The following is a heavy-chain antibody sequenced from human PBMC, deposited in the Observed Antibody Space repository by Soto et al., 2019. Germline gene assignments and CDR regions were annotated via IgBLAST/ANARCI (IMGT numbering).Heavy chain of an antibody. CDR3: ANSLYAIRPYYFDY. CDR1: GXTFSSYS. J-gene: IGHJ4*02. D-gene: IGHD2-8*01. V-gene: IGHV3-23*01. CDR2: ISGSGGST. Sequence: GSLRLSCAASGXTFSSYSMSWVRQAPGRGLEWVSAISGSGGSTYYADSVNCRFTISRDNSKNTLYLQMNSLRAEDTAVYYCANSLYAIRPYYFDYWGQGTLVTVSS.